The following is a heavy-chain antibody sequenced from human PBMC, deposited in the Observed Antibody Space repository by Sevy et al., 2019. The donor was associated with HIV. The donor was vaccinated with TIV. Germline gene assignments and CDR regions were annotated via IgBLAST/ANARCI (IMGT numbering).Heavy chain of an antibody. CDR2: ISYDGSNK. V-gene: IGHV3-30-3*01. CDR3: AREVSYYDILTGYSPLGAFDI. CDR1: GFTFSSYA. J-gene: IGHJ3*02. D-gene: IGHD3-9*01. Sequence: GGSLRLSCAASGFTFSSYAMHWVRQAPGKGLEWVAVISYDGSNKYYADSVKGRFTISRDNSKNTLYLQMNSLRAEETAVYYCAREVSYYDILTGYSPLGAFDIWGQGTMVTVSS.